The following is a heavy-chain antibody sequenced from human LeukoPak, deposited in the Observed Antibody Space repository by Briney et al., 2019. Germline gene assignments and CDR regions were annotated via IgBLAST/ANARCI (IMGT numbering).Heavy chain of an antibody. CDR2: INSDESNT. CDR1: GFTFNSYW. CDR3: ARAIWYSSGWYDY. J-gene: IGHJ4*02. Sequence: GVSVTLSCAASGFTFNSYWMQWLRQAQGKGLVWVSRINSDESNTRYADSVRVRFTISRDNAKNTLQLQMNSLRADDTAVYYCARAIWYSSGWYDYWGQGTLVTVSS. D-gene: IGHD6-19*01. V-gene: IGHV3-74*01.